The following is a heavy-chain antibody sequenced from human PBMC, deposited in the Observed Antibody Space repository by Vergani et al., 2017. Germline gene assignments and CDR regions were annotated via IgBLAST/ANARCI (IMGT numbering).Heavy chain of an antibody. CDR2: TWYDGNNK. V-gene: IGHV3-33*01. Sequence: QVQLVESGGGVVQPGRSLRLSCAASGFTFNQYGMHWVRQAPGKGLEWVAVTWYDGNNKQYADSVKGRFTISRDNSKSTMYLQMNSLRDEDTGVYYCAREGIAAVGTTLLFDYWGQGTLVTVSS. CDR1: GFTFNQYG. J-gene: IGHJ4*02. CDR3: AREGIAAVGTTLLFDY. D-gene: IGHD6-13*01.